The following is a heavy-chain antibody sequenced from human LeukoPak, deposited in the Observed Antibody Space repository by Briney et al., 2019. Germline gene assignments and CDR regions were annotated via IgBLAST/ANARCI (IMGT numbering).Heavy chain of an antibody. D-gene: IGHD3-10*01. Sequence: SETLSLTCAVYGGSFSGYYWSWIRQPPGKGLEWIGEINHSGSTNYNPSLKSRVTISINTSKNQFSLKLSSVTAADTAVYYCARRSPMVRGVSSDYWGQGTLVTVSS. V-gene: IGHV4-34*01. CDR2: INHSGST. J-gene: IGHJ4*02. CDR3: ARRSPMVRGVSSDY. CDR1: GGSFSGYY.